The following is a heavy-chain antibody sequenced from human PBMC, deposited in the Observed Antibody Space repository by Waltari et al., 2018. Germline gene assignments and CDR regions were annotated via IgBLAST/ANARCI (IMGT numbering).Heavy chain of an antibody. CDR2: IWYDGSNK. CDR3: ARGGPDNQESLDI. V-gene: IGHV3-33*01. CDR1: GFPFSFHG. Sequence: QVQLVESGGGVVEPGMYRRLSCAASGFPFSFHGMHWVRQAPGKGLEWVATIWYDGSNKYYGESVKGRLTVSRDNSKNTLFLQMDSLRAEDTAVYYCARGGPDNQESLDIWGRGTMVTVSS. J-gene: IGHJ3*02.